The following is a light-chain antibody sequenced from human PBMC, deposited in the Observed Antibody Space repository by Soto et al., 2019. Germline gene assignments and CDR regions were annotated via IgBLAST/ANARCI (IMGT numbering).Light chain of an antibody. V-gene: IGKV1-5*01. J-gene: IGKJ2*01. CDR3: QQYNSYSRT. Sequence: DIQMTQSPSTLSASVGDRVTITCRASQSISSWLAWYQQKPGKAPKLLIYDASSLESGVPPRFSGSGSGTEFTLTISSLQPDDFAPYYCQQYNSYSRTFGQGTKLEIK. CDR2: DAS. CDR1: QSISSW.